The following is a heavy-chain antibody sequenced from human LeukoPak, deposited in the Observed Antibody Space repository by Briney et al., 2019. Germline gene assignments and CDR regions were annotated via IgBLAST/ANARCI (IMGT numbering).Heavy chain of an antibody. D-gene: IGHD6-13*01. CDR3: ARDSRGLFHYYYMDV. Sequence: ASVKVSCKASGSTFTSYGISWVRQAPGQGLEWMGWISAYNGNTNYAQKLQGRVTMTTDTSTSTAYMELRSLRSDDTAVYYCARDSRGLFHYYYMDVWGKGTTVTVSS. CDR2: ISAYNGNT. V-gene: IGHV1-18*01. J-gene: IGHJ6*03. CDR1: GSTFTSYG.